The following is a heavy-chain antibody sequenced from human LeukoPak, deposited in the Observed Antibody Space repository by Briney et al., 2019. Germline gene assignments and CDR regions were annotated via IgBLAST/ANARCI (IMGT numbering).Heavy chain of an antibody. CDR2: ISGSGSST. CDR1: GFTFNSYA. J-gene: IGHJ6*02. CDR3: AKVRAWDYYYGMDV. Sequence: GGSLRLSCAASGFTFNSYAMSWVRQAPGKGLEWVSAISGSGSSTYYADSVKGRFTISRDNSKNTLYLQMNSLRADDTAVYYCAKVRAWDYYYGMDVWGQGTTVTVSS. V-gene: IGHV3-23*01. D-gene: IGHD3-16*01.